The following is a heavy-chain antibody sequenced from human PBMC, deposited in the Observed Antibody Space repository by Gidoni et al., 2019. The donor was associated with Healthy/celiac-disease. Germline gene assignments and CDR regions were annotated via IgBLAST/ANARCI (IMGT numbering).Heavy chain of an antibody. CDR1: GFTFSSYA. D-gene: IGHD6-19*01. V-gene: IGHV3-23*01. CDR2: ISGSGGST. CDR3: ARFIAVAGTEDY. J-gene: IGHJ4*02. Sequence: EVQLLESGGGLVQPGGSLRLSCAASGFTFSSYAMSWVRQAPGKGLEWVSAISGSGGSTYYADSVKGRFTISRDNSKNTLYLQMNSLRAEDTAVYYCARFIAVAGTEDYWGQGTLVTVSS.